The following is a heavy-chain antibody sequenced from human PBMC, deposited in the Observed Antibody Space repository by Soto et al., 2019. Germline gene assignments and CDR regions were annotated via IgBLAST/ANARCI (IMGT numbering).Heavy chain of an antibody. CDR1: GYSSTDYH. CDR2: IHPKSGGT. CDR3: ARGHSTDCSNGVCSFFYNHEMDV. Sequence: ASVKVSCKASGYSSTDYHIHWVRQAPGQGLEWLGRIHPKSGGTSTAQRFQGWVTMPRDSSISTVYIELTRLRSDDTAVYFCARGHSTDCSNGVCSFFYNHEMDVWGQGTTVTVSS. J-gene: IGHJ6*02. D-gene: IGHD2-8*01. V-gene: IGHV1-2*04.